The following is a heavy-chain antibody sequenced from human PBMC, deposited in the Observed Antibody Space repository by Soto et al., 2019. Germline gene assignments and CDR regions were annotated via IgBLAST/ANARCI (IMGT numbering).Heavy chain of an antibody. D-gene: IGHD4-4*01. CDR2: VRSKDKSFAT. J-gene: IGHJ6*02. V-gene: IGHV3-73*02. Sequence: EVQLVESGGGLVQPGGSLKLSCAASGFSFSGSAMHWVRQASGKGLEWVGRVRSKDKSFATAYAASVKGKFTISRDDSKNTAYLHMNSLTTEDTAVYSCTGHLNFRNYVHSAGMVVWGQWTTVTVSS. CDR3: TGHLNFRNYVHSAGMVV. CDR1: GFSFSGSA.